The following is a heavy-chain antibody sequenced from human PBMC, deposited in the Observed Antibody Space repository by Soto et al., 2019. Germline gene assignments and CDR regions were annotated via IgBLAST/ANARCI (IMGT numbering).Heavy chain of an antibody. CDR3: ARGGSEWLVRYYFDY. V-gene: IGHV1-3*01. CDR1: GYTFTSYA. Sequence: QVQLVQSGAEVKKPGASVKVSCKASGYTFTSYAMHWVRQAPGQRLEWMGWINAGNGNTKYSQKFQGRVTITRDTSASTAYMELSSLRSEDTAVYYCARGGSEWLVRYYFDYWGQGTLVTVSS. J-gene: IGHJ4*02. CDR2: INAGNGNT. D-gene: IGHD6-19*01.